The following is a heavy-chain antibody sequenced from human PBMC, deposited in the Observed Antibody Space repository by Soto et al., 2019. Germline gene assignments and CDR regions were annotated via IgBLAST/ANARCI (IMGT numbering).Heavy chain of an antibody. D-gene: IGHD2-2*01. CDR1: GGSISSYY. Sequence: QVQLQESGPGLVKPSETLSLTCTVSGGSISSYYWSWIRQPPGKGLEWIGYIYYSGSTNYNPSLQRRVPKAPDTPKNRFSLKLSSVTAADPAVHYGARRRYQGWFDPWGQGTLVTVPS. CDR2: IYYSGST. CDR3: ARRRYQGWFDP. V-gene: IGHV4-59*01. J-gene: IGHJ5*02.